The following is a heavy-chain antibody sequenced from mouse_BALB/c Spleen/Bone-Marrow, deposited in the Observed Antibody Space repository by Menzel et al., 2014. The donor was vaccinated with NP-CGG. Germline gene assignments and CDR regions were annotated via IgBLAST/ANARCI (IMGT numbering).Heavy chain of an antibody. Sequence: EVQLKQSGTVLARPGASVKMSCKASGYTFTSYWMHWVKQRPGQGLEWIGAIYPGNSDTSYNRKFKGKAKLTAVTSTSAAYMELSSLTNEDSAVYYCTRAMISRAWFAYWGQGTLVTVSA. CDR2: IYPGNSDT. CDR1: GYTFTSYW. V-gene: IGHV1-5*01. D-gene: IGHD2-4*01. CDR3: TRAMISRAWFAY. J-gene: IGHJ3*01.